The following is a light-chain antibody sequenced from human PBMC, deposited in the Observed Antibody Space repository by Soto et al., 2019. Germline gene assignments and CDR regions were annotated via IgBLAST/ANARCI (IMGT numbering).Light chain of an antibody. CDR3: QQYYSTPPT. Sequence: DIVMTQSPDSLAVSLGERATINCKSSKSVLYSSNNKNYLAWYQQKPGQPPKLLIYWASTRESGVPDRFSGSGSGTEFTLTISSLQAEDVAVYYCQQYYSTPPTFGQGTKLEIK. CDR1: KSVLYSSNNKNY. CDR2: WAS. V-gene: IGKV4-1*01. J-gene: IGKJ2*01.